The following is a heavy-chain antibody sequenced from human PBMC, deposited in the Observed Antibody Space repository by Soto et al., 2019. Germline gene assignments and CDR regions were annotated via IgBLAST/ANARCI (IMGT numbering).Heavy chain of an antibody. CDR1: GFTFSSYG. D-gene: IGHD6-6*01. CDR3: ATIRKYRSSALDH. Sequence: PGGSLILSCASSGFTFSSYGMHWVRQAPGKGLEWVAVISYDGSNKYYADSVKGRFTISRDNSKNTLYLQMNSLRAEDTAVYYRATIRKYRSSALDHWGRGTLVTVAS. V-gene: IGHV3-30*03. CDR2: ISYDGSNK. J-gene: IGHJ5*02.